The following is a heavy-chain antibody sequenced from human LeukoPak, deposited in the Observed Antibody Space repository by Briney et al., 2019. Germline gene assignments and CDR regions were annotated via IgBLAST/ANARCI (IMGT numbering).Heavy chain of an antibody. CDR1: GFTFSSYG. CDR2: ISYDGSNK. J-gene: IGHJ4*02. Sequence: PGRSLRLSCAASGFTFSSYGMHWVRQAPGKGLEWVAVISYDGSNKYYADSVKGRFTISRDNSKNTLYLQMNSLRAEDTAVYYCATRPPSYGSGSSRYFDYWGQGTLVTVSS. D-gene: IGHD3-10*01. V-gene: IGHV3-30*03. CDR3: ATRPPSYGSGSSRYFDY.